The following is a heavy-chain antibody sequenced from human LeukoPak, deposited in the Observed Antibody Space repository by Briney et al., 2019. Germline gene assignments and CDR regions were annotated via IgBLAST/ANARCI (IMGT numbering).Heavy chain of an antibody. J-gene: IGHJ4*02. D-gene: IGHD1-26*01. CDR3: ARLRSPGDFDY. V-gene: IGHV4-39*07. Sequence: KPSETLSLTCSVSGGSVSGTNYYWAWIRQPPEKGLEWVGTIYYSGSTYHNVSLKSRVTISVDTSKNQFSLNLNSVTAADTAVYYCARLRSPGDFDYWGQGTLVTVSS. CDR2: IYYSGST. CDR1: GGSVSGTNYY.